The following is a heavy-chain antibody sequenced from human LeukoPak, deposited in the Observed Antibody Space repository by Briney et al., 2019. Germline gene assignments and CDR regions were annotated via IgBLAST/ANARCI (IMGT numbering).Heavy chain of an antibody. D-gene: IGHD1-14*01. CDR3: AREMTGYNWFDP. Sequence: GASVKVSCKASGYTFTGYYMHWVRQAPGQGLEWMGWINPNSGGTNYAQKFQGRVTMTRDTSISTAYMELSSLRSEDTAVYYCAREMTGYNWFDPWGQGTLVTVSS. CDR1: GYTFTGYY. CDR2: INPNSGGT. V-gene: IGHV1-2*02. J-gene: IGHJ5*02.